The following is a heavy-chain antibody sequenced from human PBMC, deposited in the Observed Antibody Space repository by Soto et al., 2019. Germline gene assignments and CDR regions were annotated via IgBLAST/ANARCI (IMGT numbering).Heavy chain of an antibody. CDR3: AKDFRAVAATGFDY. Sequence: GGSLRLSCAASGFTFDDYTMHWVRQAPGKGLEWVSLISWDGGSTYYADSVKGRFTISRDNSKNSLYLQMNSLRTEDTALYYCAKDFRAVAATGFDYWGQGTLVTVSS. CDR2: ISWDGGST. D-gene: IGHD6-19*01. V-gene: IGHV3-43*01. CDR1: GFTFDDYT. J-gene: IGHJ4*02.